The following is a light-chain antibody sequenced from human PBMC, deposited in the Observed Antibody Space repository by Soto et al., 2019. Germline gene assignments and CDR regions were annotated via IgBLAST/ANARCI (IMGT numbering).Light chain of an antibody. CDR3: QQGRTSPFS. CDR1: QYISTW. CDR2: SAS. J-gene: IGKJ3*01. V-gene: IGKV1D-12*01. Sequence: DIQMTQSPSFVSASVGDRVTLTCRASQYISTWLAWYQQRLGEAPRLLIFSASTLENGIPARFSGSGSGTDFTLTISGLQPEAFATYYCQQGRTSPFSFGPGTKV.